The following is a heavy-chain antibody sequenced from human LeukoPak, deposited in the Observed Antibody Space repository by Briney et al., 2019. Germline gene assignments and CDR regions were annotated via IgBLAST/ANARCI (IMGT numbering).Heavy chain of an antibody. D-gene: IGHD6-13*01. J-gene: IGHJ4*02. V-gene: IGHV4-34*01. Sequence: SETLSLTCAVYGGSFSGYYWSWIRQPPGKGLEWIGEINHSGGTNYNPSLKSRVTISVDTSKNQFSLKLSSVTAADTAVYYCARGNPYSSSWYYFDYWGQGTLVTVSS. CDR1: GGSFSGYY. CDR3: ARGNPYSSSWYYFDY. CDR2: INHSGGT.